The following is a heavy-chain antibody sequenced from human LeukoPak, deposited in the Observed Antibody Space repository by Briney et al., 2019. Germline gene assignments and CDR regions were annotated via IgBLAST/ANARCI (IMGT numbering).Heavy chain of an antibody. Sequence: GRSLRLSGAASGFTFDDYAMHWVRQAPGKGLEWVSGISWNSGSISYADSVKGRFTISRDNAKNSLYLQMNSLRAEDTALYYCAKGLVVPAAIHQDAFDIWGQGTMVTVSS. CDR1: GFTFDDYA. CDR3: AKGLVVPAAIHQDAFDI. J-gene: IGHJ3*02. CDR2: ISWNSGSI. D-gene: IGHD2-2*02. V-gene: IGHV3-9*01.